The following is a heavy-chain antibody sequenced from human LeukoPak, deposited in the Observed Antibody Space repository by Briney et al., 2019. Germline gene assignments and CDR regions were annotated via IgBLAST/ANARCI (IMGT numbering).Heavy chain of an antibody. J-gene: IGHJ6*03. CDR2: ITPNSGII. Sequence: ASVKVSCKASGYTLTCYYIHWVRQAPGQGLEWMGWITPNSGIIEYAQKFQGRVTMTRDTSTSTAYMEVSWLTSDDTALYYCAMDGSGRPSYYYYMDVWGTGTTVTVSS. CDR3: AMDGSGRPSYYYYMDV. CDR1: GYTLTCYY. V-gene: IGHV1-2*02. D-gene: IGHD3-10*01.